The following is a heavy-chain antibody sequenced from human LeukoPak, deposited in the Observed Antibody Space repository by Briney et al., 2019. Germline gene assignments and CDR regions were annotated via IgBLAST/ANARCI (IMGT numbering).Heavy chain of an antibody. CDR1: GGSISSYY. J-gene: IGHJ6*03. V-gene: IGHV4-59*01. CDR2: IYYSGST. Sequence: PSETLSLTCTVSGGSISSYYWSWIRQPPGKGLEWIGYIYYSGSTNYNPSLKSRVTISVDTSKNQFSLKLSSVTAADTAVYYCARSFVPRYYYASSGYPANYYYYYMDVWGKGTTVTVSS. CDR3: ARSFVPRYYYASSGYPANYYYYYMDV. D-gene: IGHD3-22*01.